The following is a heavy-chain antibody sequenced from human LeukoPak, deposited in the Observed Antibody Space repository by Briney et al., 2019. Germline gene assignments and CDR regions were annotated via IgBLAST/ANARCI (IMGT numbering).Heavy chain of an antibody. J-gene: IGHJ4*02. Sequence: GGSLRLSCAASGFTFSTYAMSWVRQTPGKGLEWVAAISGDNPGTYHANSVKGRFTISRDNSKNTLHLQMSGLRAEDTARYYCAKAPVGHCSGAFCYHFDSWGQGTLVTDSS. V-gene: IGHV3-23*01. CDR3: AKAPVGHCSGAFCYHFDS. CDR2: ISGDNPGT. D-gene: IGHD2-15*01. CDR1: GFTFSTYA.